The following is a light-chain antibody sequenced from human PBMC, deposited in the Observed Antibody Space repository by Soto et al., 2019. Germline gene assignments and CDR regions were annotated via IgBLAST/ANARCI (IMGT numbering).Light chain of an antibody. Sequence: EILMTQSPATLSVSPGETVTLSCRASQSISSNLAWYQQKPGQAPRLLIYGASTRATGFPARFSGSGSGTEFTLTISSLQSEDFAVYYCQQYNNWWTFGQGTKVDIK. V-gene: IGKV3-15*01. CDR3: QQYNNWWT. CDR1: QSISSN. CDR2: GAS. J-gene: IGKJ1*01.